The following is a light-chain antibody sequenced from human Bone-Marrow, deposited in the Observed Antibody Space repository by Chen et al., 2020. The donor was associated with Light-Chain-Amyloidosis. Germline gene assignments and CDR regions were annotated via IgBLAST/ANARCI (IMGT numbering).Light chain of an antibody. V-gene: IGKV1-5*01. CDR2: DAS. J-gene: IGKJ1*01. CDR3: HQYYTYPWT. CDR1: ESISTW. Sequence: DIQLTQSPSTLSASVGDRVTITCRASESISTWLAWYQQKPGKAPKFLIYDASSLESGVPSRFSGRGSETEFTLTISSLQPDDFATYFCHQYYTYPWTFGQGATVEV.